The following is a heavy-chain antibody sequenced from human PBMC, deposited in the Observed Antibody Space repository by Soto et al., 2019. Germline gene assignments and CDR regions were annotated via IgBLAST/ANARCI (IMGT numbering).Heavy chain of an antibody. Sequence: PSQTLSLTCTVSGDCVSSVVLHWALLRCPPGKGLEWIGSICNGGSTYYRPSLETRMHMSLGATSNNYSLRLTYVTEADTAVYFCARAPVGLDTISYFEYWGEGKMVTASS. D-gene: IGHD3-3*01. CDR2: ICNGGST. V-gene: IGHV4-30-4*01. CDR3: ARAPVGLDTISYFEY. J-gene: IGHJ4*02. CDR1: GDCVSSVVLH.